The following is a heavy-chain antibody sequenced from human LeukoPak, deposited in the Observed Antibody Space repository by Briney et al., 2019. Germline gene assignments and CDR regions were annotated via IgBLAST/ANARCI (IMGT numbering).Heavy chain of an antibody. CDR1: GYTLTELS. Sequence: ASVKVSCKVSGYTLTELSMHWVRRAPGKGLEWMGGFDPEDGETIYAQKFQGRVTMTEDTSTDTAYMELSSLRSEDTAVYYCATDSDCSGGSCYSVDWFDPWGQGTLVTVSS. V-gene: IGHV1-24*01. D-gene: IGHD2-15*01. CDR3: ATDSDCSGGSCYSVDWFDP. CDR2: FDPEDGET. J-gene: IGHJ5*02.